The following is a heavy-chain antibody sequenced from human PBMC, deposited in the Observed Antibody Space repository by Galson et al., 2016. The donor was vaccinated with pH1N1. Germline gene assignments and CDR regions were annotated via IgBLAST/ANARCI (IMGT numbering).Heavy chain of an antibody. CDR3: ARARFDP. J-gene: IGHJ5*02. CDR2: IRQDGSEK. CDR1: GFTFSNFW. V-gene: IGHV3-7*01. Sequence: SLRLSCAASGFTFSNFWMHWVRQAPGKGLEWVANIRQDGSEKYYVASVKGRLTVSRDNAKNSLYLQMNSLTAEDTAVYYCARARFDPWGQGTLVTVSS.